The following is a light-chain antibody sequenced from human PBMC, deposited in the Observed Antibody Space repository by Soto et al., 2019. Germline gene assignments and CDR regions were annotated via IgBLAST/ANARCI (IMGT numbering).Light chain of an antibody. CDR1: QSVSSSY. J-gene: IGKJ2*01. CDR3: QQHGSSPRYT. CDR2: DAS. Sequence: EIVLTQSPGTLSLSPGERATLSCRASQSVSSSYLAWYQQKPGQAPRLLIYDASSRDTSIPDRFSGSVSGTDIALTISTLEPEDFAVYYFQQHGSSPRYTPGQGTKLEIQ. V-gene: IGKV3-20*01.